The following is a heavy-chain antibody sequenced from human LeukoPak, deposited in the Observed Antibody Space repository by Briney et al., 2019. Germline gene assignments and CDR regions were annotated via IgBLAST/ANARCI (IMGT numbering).Heavy chain of an antibody. D-gene: IGHD3-16*01. CDR1: GFTFSSYE. CDR3: AKDDAWGRYKD. V-gene: IGHV3-48*03. J-gene: IGHJ1*01. Sequence: PGGSLRLSCAASGFTFSSYEMNWVRQAQGKGLEWVSYISSSGSTIYYADSVKGRFTISRDNAKNSLYLQMNSLRAEDTAVYYCAKDDAWGRYKDWGQGTLVTVSS. CDR2: ISSSGSTI.